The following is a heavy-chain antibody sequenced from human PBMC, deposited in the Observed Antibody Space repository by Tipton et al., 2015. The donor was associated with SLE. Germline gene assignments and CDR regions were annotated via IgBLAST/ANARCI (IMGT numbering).Heavy chain of an antibody. CDR3: ARDPHTTGTIDY. J-gene: IGHJ4*02. V-gene: IGHV3-21*01. CDR2: ISSSSSYI. Sequence: GSLRLSCAASGFTFSSYSMNWVRQAPGKGLEWVSSISSSSSYIYYADSVKGRFTISRDNAKNSLYLQMNSLRAEDTAVYYCARDPHTTGTIDYWGQGTLVTVSS. D-gene: IGHD1-1*01. CDR1: GFTFSSYS.